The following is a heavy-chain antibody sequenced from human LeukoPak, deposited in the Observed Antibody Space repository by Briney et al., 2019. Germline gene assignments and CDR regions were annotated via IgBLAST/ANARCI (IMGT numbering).Heavy chain of an antibody. CDR3: ASFWVGYCSSTSCFRPDY. D-gene: IGHD2-2*01. CDR2: IYYSGST. CDR1: CGSISSGVYY. Sequence: SQTLSLTCTVSCGSISSGVYYWSWIRQPPGKGLEWIGYIYYSGSTYYNPSLKSRVTISVDTSKNQFSLKLSSVTAADTAVYYCASFWVGYCSSTSCFRPDYWGQGTLVTVSS. V-gene: IGHV4-30-4*01. J-gene: IGHJ4*02.